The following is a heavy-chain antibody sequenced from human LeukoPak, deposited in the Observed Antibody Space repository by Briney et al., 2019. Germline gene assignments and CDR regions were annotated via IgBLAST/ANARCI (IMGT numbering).Heavy chain of an antibody. J-gene: IGHJ4*02. Sequence: SETLSLTCTVSGGSVSSGNYYWNWIRQPPGKGLEWVGTIYYSGTTYYSPFLTSRVTMSVDTSKNQFSLKLTSVTAADTAVYYCARTRITIFGVVIGDGYDYWGQGTLVTVSS. CDR3: ARTRITIFGVVIGDGYDY. D-gene: IGHD3-3*01. V-gene: IGHV4-39*07. CDR2: IYYSGTT. CDR1: GGSVSSGNYY.